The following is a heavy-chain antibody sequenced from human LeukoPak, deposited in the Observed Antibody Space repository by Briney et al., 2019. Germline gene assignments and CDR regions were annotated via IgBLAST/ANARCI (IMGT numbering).Heavy chain of an antibody. Sequence: GGSLRLSCAASGFTFDDYAMPWVRQAPGKGLEWVSGISWNSGSIGYADSVKGRFTISRDNAKNSLYLQMNSLRAEDTAVYYCARDGAFDIWGQGTMVTVSS. CDR3: ARDGAFDI. CDR1: GFTFDDYA. CDR2: ISWNSGSI. J-gene: IGHJ3*02. V-gene: IGHV3-9*01.